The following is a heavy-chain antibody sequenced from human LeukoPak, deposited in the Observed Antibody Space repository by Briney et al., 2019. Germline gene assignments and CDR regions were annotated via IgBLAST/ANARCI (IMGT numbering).Heavy chain of an antibody. CDR2: ISGSGGST. D-gene: IGHD3-16*01. V-gene: IGHV3-23*01. Sequence: QPGGSLILSCAASGFTFSSYAMSWVRQAPGKGLEWVSAISGSGGSTYYADSVKGRFTISRDNSKNTLYLQMNSLRAEGTAVYYCAKDGNYDYVWGSYYFDYWGQGTLVTVSS. J-gene: IGHJ4*02. CDR3: AKDGNYDYVWGSYYFDY. CDR1: GFTFSSYA.